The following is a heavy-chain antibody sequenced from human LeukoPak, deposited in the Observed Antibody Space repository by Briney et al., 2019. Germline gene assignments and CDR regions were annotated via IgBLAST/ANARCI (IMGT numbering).Heavy chain of an antibody. V-gene: IGHV4-38-2*02. CDR3: ARDATVDTAMDPFDY. CDR2: IYHSGST. Sequence: SETPSLTCTVSGYSISSGYYWGWIRQPPGKGLEWIGSIYHSGSTYYHPSLKSRVTISVDTSKNQFSLKLSSVTAADTAVYYCARDATVDTAMDPFDYWGQGTLVTVSS. D-gene: IGHD5-18*01. J-gene: IGHJ4*02. CDR1: GYSISSGYY.